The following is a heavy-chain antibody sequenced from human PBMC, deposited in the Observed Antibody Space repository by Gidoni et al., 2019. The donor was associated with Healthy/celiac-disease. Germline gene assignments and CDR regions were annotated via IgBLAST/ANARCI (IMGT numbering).Heavy chain of an antibody. J-gene: IGHJ4*02. Sequence: EVQLLESGGGLVQPGGSLRLSCAASGFTFSSYAMSWVRQAPGKGLEWVSAISGSGGSTYYADSVKGRFTISRDNSKNTLYLQMNSLRAEDTAVYYCAKAPVYTAMATHGYFDYWGQGTLVTVSS. CDR1: GFTFSSYA. D-gene: IGHD5-18*01. V-gene: IGHV3-23*01. CDR2: ISGSGGST. CDR3: AKAPVYTAMATHGYFDY.